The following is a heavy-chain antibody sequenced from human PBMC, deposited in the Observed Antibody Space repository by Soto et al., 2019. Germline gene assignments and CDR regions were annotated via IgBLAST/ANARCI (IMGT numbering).Heavy chain of an antibody. Sequence: SETLSLTCTVSGGSISRYYWSWIRQPPGKGLEWIGYMYNTGSTVYNPSFKSRVTISVDTSKNQFSLKLSSVTAADTAVYYCARDLWGYCGTDCYPLDVWGQGTTVTVSS. CDR3: ARDLWGYCGTDCYPLDV. D-gene: IGHD2-21*02. CDR2: MYNTGST. J-gene: IGHJ6*02. V-gene: IGHV4-59*01. CDR1: GGSISRYY.